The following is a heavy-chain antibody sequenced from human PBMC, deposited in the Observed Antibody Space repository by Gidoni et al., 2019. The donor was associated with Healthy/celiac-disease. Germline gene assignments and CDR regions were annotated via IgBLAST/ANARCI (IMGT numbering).Heavy chain of an antibody. J-gene: IGHJ3*02. CDR3: TRDRGEWELPTDAFDI. CDR2: IRSKAYGGTT. V-gene: IGHV3-49*03. CDR1: GFTFGDYA. D-gene: IGHD1-26*01. Sequence: EVQLVESGGGLVQPGRSLRLSCTASGFTFGDYAMSWFRQAPGKGLEWVGFIRSKAYGGTTEYAASVKGRFTISRDDSKSIAYLQMNSLKTEDTAVYYCTRDRGEWELPTDAFDIWGQGTMVTVSS.